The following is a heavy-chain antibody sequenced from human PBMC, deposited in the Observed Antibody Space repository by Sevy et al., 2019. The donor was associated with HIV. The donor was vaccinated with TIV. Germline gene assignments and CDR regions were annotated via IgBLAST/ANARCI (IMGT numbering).Heavy chain of an antibody. CDR3: ARFLSTSYYYYHAMDV. V-gene: IGHV1-8*01. D-gene: IGHD2-2*01. Sequence: ASVKVSCKASGYTFTTYDINWVRQATGQGLEWMGWMNPNCGNTGYAQKFQGRVTMTRNTSIETAYMELSSLRSEDTAVYYCARFLSTSYYYYHAMDVWDQGTTVTVSS. J-gene: IGHJ6*02. CDR1: GYTFTTYD. CDR2: MNPNCGNT.